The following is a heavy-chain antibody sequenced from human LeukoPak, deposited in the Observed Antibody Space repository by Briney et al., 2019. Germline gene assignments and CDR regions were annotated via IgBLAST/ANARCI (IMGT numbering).Heavy chain of an antibody. D-gene: IGHD3-22*01. J-gene: IGHJ3*02. CDR2: FYYSGST. V-gene: IGHV4-59*11. Sequence: SETLSLTCTVSGGSISSHYWSWIRQPPGKGLEWIGYFYYSGSTNYNPSLQSRVTISVDKPKNHFSLKLTSVTAADTAVYYCTRLLDNDSSGYPDTFDMWGQGTMVTVSS. CDR1: GGSISSHY. CDR3: TRLLDNDSSGYPDTFDM.